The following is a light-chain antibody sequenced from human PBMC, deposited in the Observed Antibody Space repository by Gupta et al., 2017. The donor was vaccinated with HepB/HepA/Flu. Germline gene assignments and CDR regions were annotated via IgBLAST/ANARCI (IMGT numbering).Light chain of an antibody. V-gene: IGKV3-15*01. CDR2: GAS. Sequence: EIVMTQPPATLSVSPGERATLSCRASQSGSSNFARYQQTPSQAPRLLIYGASTRATGIPARFSGRGSWTEFTLTISSRQSEDFAVYYCQHYNNWAGTFGQETKVEIQ. CDR1: QSGSSN. J-gene: IGKJ1*01. CDR3: QHYNNWAGT.